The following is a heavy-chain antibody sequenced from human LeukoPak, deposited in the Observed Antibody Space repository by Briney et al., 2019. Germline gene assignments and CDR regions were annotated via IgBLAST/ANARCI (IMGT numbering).Heavy chain of an antibody. CDR3: ARDRATFDAFDI. D-gene: IGHD1-1*01. V-gene: IGHV4-61*02. CDR2: IYTSGST. Sequence: SQTLSLTCTVSGGSISSGSYYWSWIRQPAGKGLEWIGRIYTSGSTNYNPSLKSRVTISVDTSKNQFSLKLSSVTAADTAVYYCARDRATFDAFDIWGQGTMVTVSS. CDR1: GGSISSGSYY. J-gene: IGHJ3*02.